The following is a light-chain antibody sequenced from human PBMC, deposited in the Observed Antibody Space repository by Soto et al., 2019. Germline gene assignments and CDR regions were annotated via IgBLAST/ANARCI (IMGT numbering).Light chain of an antibody. V-gene: IGLV2-23*01. J-gene: IGLJ1*01. Sequence: QSGLAQPASVSGSPGQSITISCTGTSSDVGSYNLVSWYQQHPGKAPKLMIYEGSKRPSGVSNRFSGSKSDNTASLTISGLQAEDETDYYCCSYAAGSTYVFGTGTKVTVL. CDR1: SSDVGSYNL. CDR3: CSYAAGSTYV. CDR2: EGS.